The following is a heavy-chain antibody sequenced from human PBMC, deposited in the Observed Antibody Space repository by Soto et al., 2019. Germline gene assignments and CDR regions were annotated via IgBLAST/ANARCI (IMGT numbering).Heavy chain of an antibody. J-gene: IGHJ4*02. Sequence: QVQLVESGGGVVQPGRSLRLSCAASGFTFSSYGMHWVRQAPGKGLEWVAVIWYDGSNKYYADSVKGRFTISRDNSKNTLYRQMNSLRADNTAVYYCARDLGRHLTGYLYWGGGTLVTVSS. D-gene: IGHD3-9*01. CDR2: IWYDGSNK. V-gene: IGHV3-33*01. CDR1: GFTFSSYG. CDR3: ARDLGRHLTGYLY.